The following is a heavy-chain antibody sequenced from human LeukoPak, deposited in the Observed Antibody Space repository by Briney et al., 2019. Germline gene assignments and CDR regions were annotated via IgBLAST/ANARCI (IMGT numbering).Heavy chain of an antibody. J-gene: IGHJ3*02. CDR1: GASISSGDYY. CDR2: ISKSGGT. D-gene: IGHD3-22*01. V-gene: IGHV4-30-4*01. Sequence: TSETLSLTCNVSGASISSGDYYWSWIRQPPGKGLEWIGYISKSGGTYYNPSVSRRLTISRDTSKNQFSVRLSSVTAADTAVYYCARDSSSDTAFDIWGQGTMVTVSS. CDR3: ARDSSSDTAFDI.